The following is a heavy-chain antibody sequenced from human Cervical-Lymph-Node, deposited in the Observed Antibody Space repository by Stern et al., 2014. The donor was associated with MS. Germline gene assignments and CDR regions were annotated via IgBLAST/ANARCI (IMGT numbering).Heavy chain of an antibody. Sequence: EDQLVESGGTLVQPGGSLRLSCAASGSTVNSNYMTWVRQAPGKGLEWVSIFYSGISTYYAESVKGRFSFSIDNSKNTLFLHMNNLRVEDTAMYYCTREMADRRLDPWGQGTLVIVSA. V-gene: IGHV3-66*01. CDR3: TREMADRRLDP. D-gene: IGHD5-24*01. CDR2: FYSGIST. J-gene: IGHJ5*02. CDR1: GSTVNSNY.